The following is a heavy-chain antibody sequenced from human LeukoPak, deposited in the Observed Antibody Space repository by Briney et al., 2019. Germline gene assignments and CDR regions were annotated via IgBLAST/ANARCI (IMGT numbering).Heavy chain of an antibody. V-gene: IGHV3-21*01. Sequence: GGSLRLSCAASGFTFSSYSMNWVRQAPGKGLEWVSSISSSSSYIYYADSVKGRFTISRDNAKNSLYLQMNSLRAEDTAVYYCARGLMTYYYGSGSYSLDYWGQGTPVTVSS. CDR2: ISSSSSYI. CDR1: GFTFSSYS. D-gene: IGHD3-10*01. CDR3: ARGLMTYYYGSGSYSLDY. J-gene: IGHJ4*02.